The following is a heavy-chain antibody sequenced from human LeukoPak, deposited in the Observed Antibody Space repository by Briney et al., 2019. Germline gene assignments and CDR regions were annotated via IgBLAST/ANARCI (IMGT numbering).Heavy chain of an antibody. V-gene: IGHV4-34*01. CDR3: ARNYCSGGSCYSGAYYFDY. CDR2: INHSGST. J-gene: IGHJ4*02. CDR1: GGSFSGYY. D-gene: IGHD2-15*01. Sequence: PSETLSLTCAVYGGSFSGYYWSWIRQPPGKGLEWIGEINHSGSTNYNPSLKSRVTISVDTSKNQFSLKLSSVTAADTAVYYCARNYCSGGSCYSGAYYFDYWGQGILVTVSS.